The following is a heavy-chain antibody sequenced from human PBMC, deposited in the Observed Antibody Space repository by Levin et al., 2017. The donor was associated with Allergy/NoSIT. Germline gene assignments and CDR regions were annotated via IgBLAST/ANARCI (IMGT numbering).Heavy chain of an antibody. CDR3: ARDTIGLPDAFDI. V-gene: IGHV3-9*01. CDR1: GFTFDDYA. J-gene: IGHJ3*02. Sequence: GGSLRLSCAASGFTFDDYAMHWVRQAPGKGLEWVSGISWNSGSIGYADSVKGRFTISRDNAKNSLYLQMNSLRTEDTALYYCARDTIGLPDAFDIWGQGPMVLVSS. D-gene: IGHD3-10*01. CDR2: ISWNSGSI.